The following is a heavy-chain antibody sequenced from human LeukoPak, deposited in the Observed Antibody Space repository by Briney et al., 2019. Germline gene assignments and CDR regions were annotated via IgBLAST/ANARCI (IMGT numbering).Heavy chain of an antibody. J-gene: IGHJ3*02. CDR1: GYSISSGYY. D-gene: IGHD1-26*01. Sequence: PSQTLSLTCAVSGYSISSGYYWGWIRQPPGKGLEWIESIYHSGSTYYNPSLKSRVTISVDTSKNQFSLKLSSVTAADTAVYYCASLQSWELLIVGAFDIWGQGKMVTVSS. CDR2: IYHSGST. CDR3: ASLQSWELLIVGAFDI. V-gene: IGHV4-38-2*01.